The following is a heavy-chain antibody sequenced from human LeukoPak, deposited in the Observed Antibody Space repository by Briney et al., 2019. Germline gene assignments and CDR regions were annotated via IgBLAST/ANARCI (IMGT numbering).Heavy chain of an antibody. V-gene: IGHV3-52*01. CDR3: ARRAGAYSHPYDY. D-gene: IGHD4/OR15-4a*01. CDR2: IKCDGSEK. J-gene: IGHJ4*02. CDR1: GFTFSSSW. Sequence: WGSLRLSCAASGFTFSSSWMHRVCQAPEKGLEWVADIKCDGSEKYYVDSVKGRLTISRDNSKNTLYLQMNSLRAEGTAVYYCARRAGAYSHPYDYWGQGTLVTVSS.